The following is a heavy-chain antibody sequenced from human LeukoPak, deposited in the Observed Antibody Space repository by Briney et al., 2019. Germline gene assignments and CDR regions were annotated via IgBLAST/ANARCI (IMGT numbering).Heavy chain of an antibody. J-gene: IGHJ2*01. Sequence: PSQTLSLTCTVSGGSISSGSYYWSWIRQPAGKGLEWIGRIYTSGSTNYNPSLRSRVAISVDTSKNQFSLKLSSVTAADTAIYYCAGAVRYTYGNPYWYFDLWGRGTLVTVSS. V-gene: IGHV4-61*02. CDR1: GGSISSGSYY. D-gene: IGHD5-18*01. CDR3: AGAVRYTYGNPYWYFDL. CDR2: IYTSGST.